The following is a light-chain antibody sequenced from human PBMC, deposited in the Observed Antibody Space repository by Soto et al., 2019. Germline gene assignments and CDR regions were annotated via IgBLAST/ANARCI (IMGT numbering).Light chain of an antibody. CDR3: QQYGSSLFT. Sequence: EIVLTQSPGTLSLSPGERATLSCRASQSVSSSYLAWYQQKPGQAPRLLIYGASSRATGIPDRFSGSGSGTDFTITISRLEPEDVAVYYCQQYGSSLFTFGGGTKVEIK. V-gene: IGKV3-20*01. CDR2: GAS. CDR1: QSVSSSY. J-gene: IGKJ4*01.